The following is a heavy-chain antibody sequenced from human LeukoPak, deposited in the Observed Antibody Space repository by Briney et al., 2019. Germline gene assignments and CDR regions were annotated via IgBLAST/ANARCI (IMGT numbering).Heavy chain of an antibody. J-gene: IGHJ6*02. CDR2: IYYSGST. V-gene: IGHV4-59*08. CDR1: GGSISSYY. CDR3: ARTSIAAPYYYYYGMDV. D-gene: IGHD6-6*01. Sequence: SQTLSLTCTVSGGSISSYYWSWLRQPPGKGLEWIGYIYYSGSTNYNPSLKSRVTISVDTSKNQFSLKLSSVTAADTAVYYCARTSIAAPYYYYYGMDVWGQGTTVTVSS.